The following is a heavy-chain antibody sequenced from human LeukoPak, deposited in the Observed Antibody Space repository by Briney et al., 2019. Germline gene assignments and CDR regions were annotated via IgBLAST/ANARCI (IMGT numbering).Heavy chain of an antibody. CDR2: IFTSGRT. D-gene: IGHD5-12*01. Sequence: SETLSLTCTVSGGSISTFYWSWIRQPAGKGLEWIGRIFTSGRTNYNPYLKSRVTMSVDTSKNQFSLKLSSVTAADTAIYYCAGLRASSAYDGNYYYHYMDVWGKGTTVTISS. J-gene: IGHJ6*03. V-gene: IGHV4-4*07. CDR3: AGLRASSAYDGNYYYHYMDV. CDR1: GGSISTFY.